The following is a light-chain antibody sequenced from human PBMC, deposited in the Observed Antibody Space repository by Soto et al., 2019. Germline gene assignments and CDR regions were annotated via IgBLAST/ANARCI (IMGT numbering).Light chain of an antibody. Sequence: QSALTQPASVSGSPGQSITISCTGSGSDVGGYDYVSWYQQHPGKAPKLMIYEVNNRPSGVSNRFSGSKSGNTASLTISGLQAEDDADYYCSSYTSISSWVFGGGTKVTVL. CDR2: EVN. CDR1: GSDVGGYDY. CDR3: SSYTSISSWV. J-gene: IGLJ3*02. V-gene: IGLV2-14*01.